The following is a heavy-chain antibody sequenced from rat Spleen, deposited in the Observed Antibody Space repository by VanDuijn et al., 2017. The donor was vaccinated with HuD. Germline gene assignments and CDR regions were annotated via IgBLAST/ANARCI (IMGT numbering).Heavy chain of an antibody. CDR2: ISYEGSSP. J-gene: IGHJ3*01. CDR1: GFTFSDYY. CDR3: ARQATTDYYYLAY. Sequence: EVQLVESGGGLVQPGRSLKLSCAASGFTFSDYYMAWVRQAPKKGLEWVASISYEGSSPYYGDSVKGRFTISRDNAKSTLYLQMDSLRSEDTATYYCARQATTDYYYLAYWGQGTLVTVSS. D-gene: IGHD1-6*01. V-gene: IGHV5-22*01.